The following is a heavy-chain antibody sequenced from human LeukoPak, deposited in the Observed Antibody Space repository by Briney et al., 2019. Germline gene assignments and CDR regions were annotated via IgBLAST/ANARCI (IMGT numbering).Heavy chain of an antibody. CDR2: IYYSGST. CDR3: ASVFNYYDSSGYYAFDI. J-gene: IGHJ3*02. CDR1: GGSISSYY. Sequence: PSETLSLTCTVSGGSISSYYWSWLRQPPGKGLEWIGYIYYSGSTNYNPSLKSRVTISVDTSKNQFSLKLSSVTAADTAVYYCASVFNYYDSSGYYAFDIWGQGTMVTVSS. V-gene: IGHV4-59*01. D-gene: IGHD3-22*01.